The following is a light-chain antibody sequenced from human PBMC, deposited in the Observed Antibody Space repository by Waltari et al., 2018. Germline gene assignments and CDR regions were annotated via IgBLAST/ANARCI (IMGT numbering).Light chain of an antibody. CDR1: QAITNW. J-gene: IGKJ1*01. CDR3: QQYKSYPVT. CDR2: KAS. Sequence: DIQMTQSPSTLSAAVGDRVTFTFRASQAITNWLAWYQQKPGKAPKVLIYKASILESGVSSRFSGSGSGTEFTLTINSLQADDSATYYCQQYKSYPVTFGPGTKVDVK. V-gene: IGKV1-5*03.